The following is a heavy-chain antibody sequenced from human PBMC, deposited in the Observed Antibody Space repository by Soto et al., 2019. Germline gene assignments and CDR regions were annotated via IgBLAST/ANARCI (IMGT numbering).Heavy chain of an antibody. J-gene: IGHJ5*02. CDR3: AKAISTGTTTFAWFDP. Sequence: EVQLVESGGGLVQPGRSLRLSCAASGFTFDDYAMHWVRQLPGKGLEWVSGISWNSGSIVYADSVKGRFTISRDNAKNSLYLQMNNLRAEDTAFYYCAKAISTGTTTFAWFDPWGQGTLVTVSS. CDR1: GFTFDDYA. CDR2: ISWNSGSI. D-gene: IGHD1-1*01. V-gene: IGHV3-9*01.